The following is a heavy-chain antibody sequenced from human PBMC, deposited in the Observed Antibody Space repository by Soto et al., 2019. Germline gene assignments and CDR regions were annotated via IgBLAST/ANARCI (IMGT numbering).Heavy chain of an antibody. D-gene: IGHD2-21*01. CDR3: ARGPNSDC. Sequence: GGSLRLSCAASGFSVGGNYMSWVRQAPGKGLELVSLIYSGGNPFYADSMKGRFTLSRDNSNNMLYLQMDSLRAEDTAVYYCARGPNSDCWGQGTLVTVSS. CDR1: GFSVGGNY. CDR2: IYSGGNP. V-gene: IGHV3-53*01. J-gene: IGHJ4*02.